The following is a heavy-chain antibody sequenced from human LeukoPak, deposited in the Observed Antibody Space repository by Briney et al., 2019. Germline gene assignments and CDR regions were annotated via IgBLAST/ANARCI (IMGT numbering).Heavy chain of an antibody. CDR1: GGSINSYY. D-gene: IGHD3-9*01. Sequence: SETLSLTCTVSGGSINSYYWSWIRQPPGKGLEWIGYIYYSGSTNYNPSLKSRVTISVGTSKKQFSLKLSSVTAADTAVYYCARGRRDILTGYYIGYWGQGTLVTVSS. V-gene: IGHV4-59*01. CDR3: ARGRRDILTGYYIGY. CDR2: IYYSGST. J-gene: IGHJ4*02.